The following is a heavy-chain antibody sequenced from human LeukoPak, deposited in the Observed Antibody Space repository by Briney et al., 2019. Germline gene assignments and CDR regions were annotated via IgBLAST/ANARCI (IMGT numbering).Heavy chain of an antibody. D-gene: IGHD4-11*01. CDR1: GYTFTGYY. V-gene: IGHV1-2*02. J-gene: IGHJ4*02. CDR2: INPNSGGT. CDR3: ARGLRGTKDYSNYYLSY. Sequence: ASVKVSCKASGYTFTGYYMHWVRQAPGQGLEWMGWINPNSGGTNYAQKFQGRVTMTRDTSISTAYMELSRLRSDDTAVYYCARGLRGTKDYSNYYLSYWGQGTLVTGSS.